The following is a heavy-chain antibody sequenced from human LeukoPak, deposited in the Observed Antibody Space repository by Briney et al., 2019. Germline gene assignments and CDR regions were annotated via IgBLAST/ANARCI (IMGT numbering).Heavy chain of an antibody. V-gene: IGHV1-18*01. CDR1: GYTFTSYG. D-gene: IGHD2-15*01. CDR2: ISAYNGNT. CDR3: ARDDSFGRGYRYYYYYYGMDV. Sequence: ASVKVSCKASGYTFTSYGISWVRQAPGQGLEWMGWISAYNGNTNYAQKLQGRVTMTTDTSTSTAYMELRSLRSDDTAVYYCARDDSFGRGYRYYYYYYGMDVWGQGTTVTVSS. J-gene: IGHJ6*02.